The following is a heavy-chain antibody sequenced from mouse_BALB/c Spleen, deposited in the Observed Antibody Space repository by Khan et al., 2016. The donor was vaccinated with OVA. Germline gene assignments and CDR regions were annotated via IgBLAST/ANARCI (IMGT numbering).Heavy chain of an antibody. CDR2: INPSTGYT. Sequence: LEESGAELAKPGASVKMSCKASGYTFTTYWIHWVKQRPGQGLDWIGYINPSTGYTEYNQKFKDKATLTADKSSSTAYMQLNSLTSEDSAVYYCARRGVYGIFAYWGQGTLVTVSA. D-gene: IGHD2-1*01. V-gene: IGHV1-7*01. CDR1: GYTFTTYW. J-gene: IGHJ3*01. CDR3: ARRGVYGIFAY.